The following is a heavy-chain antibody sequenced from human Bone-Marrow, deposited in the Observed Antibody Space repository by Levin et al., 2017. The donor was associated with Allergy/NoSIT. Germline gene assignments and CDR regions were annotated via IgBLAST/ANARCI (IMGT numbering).Heavy chain of an antibody. CDR2: ISAGGSVT. J-gene: IGHJ4*02. Sequence: GGSLRLSCAASGFTLSNSPMTWVRQGPGTGLEWVSGISAGGSVTSYADSVKGRFTISRDTSKNTVYLQMNSLRAEDTSLYYCAKWLQSGGLHGVGIEHWGQGVRVIVSS. CDR3: AKWLQSGGLHGVGIEH. D-gene: IGHD6-19*01. CDR1: GFTLSNSP. V-gene: IGHV3-23*01.